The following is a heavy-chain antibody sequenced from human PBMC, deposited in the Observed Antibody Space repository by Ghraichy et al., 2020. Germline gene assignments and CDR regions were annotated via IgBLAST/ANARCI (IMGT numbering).Heavy chain of an antibody. D-gene: IGHD2-2*01. CDR2: INHSGST. CDR1: GGSFSGYY. CDR3: ARGLVVPAAAYYMDV. Sequence: SETLSLTCAVYGGSFSGYYWSWIRQPPGKGLEWIGEINHSGSTNYNPSLKSRVTISVDTSKNQFSLKLSSVTAAYTAVYYCARGLVVPAAAYYMDVWGKGTTVTVSS. V-gene: IGHV4-34*01. J-gene: IGHJ6*03.